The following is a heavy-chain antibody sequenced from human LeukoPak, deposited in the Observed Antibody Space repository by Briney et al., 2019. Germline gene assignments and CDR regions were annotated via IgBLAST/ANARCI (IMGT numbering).Heavy chain of an antibody. CDR1: GGSISSSSYY. V-gene: IGHV4-39*01. CDR2: IYYSGST. Sequence: SETLSLTCTVSGGSISSSSYYWGWIRQPPGKGLEWIGSIYYSGSTYYNPSLKSRVTISVDTSKNQFSLKLSSVTAADTAVYYCARYYDFWSGFPYMDVWGKGTTVTVSS. CDR3: ARYYDFWSGFPYMDV. J-gene: IGHJ6*03. D-gene: IGHD3-3*01.